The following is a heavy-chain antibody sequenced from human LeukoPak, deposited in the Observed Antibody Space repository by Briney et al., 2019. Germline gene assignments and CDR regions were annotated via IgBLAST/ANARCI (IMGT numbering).Heavy chain of an antibody. Sequence: LRLPCADCGFTCSRFWMHWGRQAKGKGLVWVSRSNPGGTATTYADSVKGRFTISRDNAENTLYLQMNSLRAEDTAVYYCTRDTFGPNDYWGQGTLVTVSS. J-gene: IGHJ4*02. D-gene: IGHD3-10*01. CDR1: GFTCSRFW. V-gene: IGHV3-74*01. CDR3: TRDTFGPNDY. CDR2: SNPGGTAT.